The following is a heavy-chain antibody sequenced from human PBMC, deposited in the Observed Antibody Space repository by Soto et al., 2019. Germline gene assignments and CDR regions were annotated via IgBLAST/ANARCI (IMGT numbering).Heavy chain of an antibody. V-gene: IGHV3-23*01. CDR1: GFTFSTYA. D-gene: IGHD3-16*02. J-gene: IGHJ4*02. CDR3: ARNQTGEEDGGYQRAIHY. Sequence: EVQLLESGGALVQPGGSLRLSCAASGFTFSTYAMTWVRQAPGKGLEWLSALSGSGHVTYYADSVKGRFTISRDNSKNMLFLQMDRPRGEDTAVYSCARNQTGEEDGGYQRAIHYWGQGTLATGSS. CDR2: LSGSGHVT.